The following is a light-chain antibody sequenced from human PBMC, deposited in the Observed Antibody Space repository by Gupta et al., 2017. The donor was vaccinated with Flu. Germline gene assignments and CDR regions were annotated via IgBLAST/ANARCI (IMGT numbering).Light chain of an antibody. V-gene: IGLV2-23*01. Sequence: TISCTGTSSDVGGDDHISWYQQHPGKAPKLMIYEGSKRPSGVSNRFSGSKSGNTTSLTISGLQAEDEADYYCCSYAGSSLEPMVFGGGTKLTVL. CDR2: EGS. CDR3: CSYAGSSLEPMV. J-gene: IGLJ2*01. CDR1: SSDVGGDDH.